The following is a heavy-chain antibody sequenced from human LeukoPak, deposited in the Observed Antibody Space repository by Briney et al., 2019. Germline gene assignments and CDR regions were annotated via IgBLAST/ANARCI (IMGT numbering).Heavy chain of an antibody. Sequence: GGSLRLSCAASGFTFSSYWMSWVRQAPGKGLEWVANIKQDGSEKYYVDSVKGRFTISRDNAKNSLYLQMNSLRAEDTAVYYCAILAAAGPYDAFDIWGQGTMVTVSS. J-gene: IGHJ3*02. CDR3: AILAAAGPYDAFDI. V-gene: IGHV3-7*01. CDR1: GFTFSSYW. D-gene: IGHD6-13*01. CDR2: IKQDGSEK.